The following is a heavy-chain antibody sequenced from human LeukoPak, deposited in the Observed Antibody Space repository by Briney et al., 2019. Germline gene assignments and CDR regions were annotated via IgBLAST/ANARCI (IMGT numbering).Heavy chain of an antibody. D-gene: IGHD2-15*01. Sequence: GSSVKVSCKASGGTFSSYAISWVRQAPGQGLEWMGWISAYNGNTNYAQKLQGRVTMTTDTSTSTAYMELRSLRSDDTAVYYCARDNVVAVAAGYDAFDIWGQGTMVTVSS. CDR3: ARDNVVAVAAGYDAFDI. CDR1: GGTFSSYA. CDR2: ISAYNGNT. V-gene: IGHV1-18*01. J-gene: IGHJ3*02.